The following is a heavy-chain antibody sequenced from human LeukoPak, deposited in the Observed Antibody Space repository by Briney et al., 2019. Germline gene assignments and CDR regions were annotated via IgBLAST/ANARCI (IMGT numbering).Heavy chain of an antibody. CDR1: GFTVSSNY. Sequence: PGGSLRLSCAASGFTVSSNYMSWVRQAPGKGLEWVSVIYSGGSTYYADSVEGRFTISRDNSKNTLYLQMNSLRAEDTAVYYCAAHPTRRSGVYFQHWGQGTLVTVSS. V-gene: IGHV3-53*01. D-gene: IGHD3-10*01. J-gene: IGHJ1*01. CDR2: IYSGGST. CDR3: AAHPTRRSGVYFQH.